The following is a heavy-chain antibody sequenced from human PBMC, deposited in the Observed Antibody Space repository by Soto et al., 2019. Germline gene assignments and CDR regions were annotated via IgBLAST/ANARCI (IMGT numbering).Heavy chain of an antibody. CDR1: GTSIGNYY. V-gene: IGHV4-59*01. CDR3: ASAAQVWLPFDS. CDR2: IYYSGST. J-gene: IGHJ4*02. D-gene: IGHD6-25*01. Sequence: PSETLSLTCTVSGTSIGNYYWSWIRQPPGKGLEWIGYIYYSGSTNYNPSLKSRATISVDTSKKQFSLKVKSVTAADTAVYYCASAAQVWLPFDSWGQGNLVTVS.